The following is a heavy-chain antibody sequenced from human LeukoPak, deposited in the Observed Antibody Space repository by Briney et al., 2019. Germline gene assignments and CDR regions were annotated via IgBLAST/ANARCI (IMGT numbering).Heavy chain of an antibody. D-gene: IGHD3/OR15-3a*01. J-gene: IGHJ4*02. Sequence: MPSETLSLTCTVSGVSISSSNSYWGWIRQPPGKGLEWIGSIYCSGNTYYNASLKSQVSISIDTSKNQFSLRLTSVTAADTAVYYCARQTGSGLFILPGGQGTLVTVSS. CDR3: ARQTGSGLFILP. V-gene: IGHV4-39*01. CDR1: GVSISSSNSY. CDR2: IYCSGNT.